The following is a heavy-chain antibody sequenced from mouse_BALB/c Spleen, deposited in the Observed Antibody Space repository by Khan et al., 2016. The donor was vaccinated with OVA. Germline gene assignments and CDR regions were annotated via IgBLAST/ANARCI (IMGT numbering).Heavy chain of an antibody. CDR1: GYSFTLYY. D-gene: IGHD2-14*01. CDR3: ARGYDFFAS. CDR2: INPNTDNI. J-gene: IGHJ3*01. V-gene: IGHV1-42*01. Sequence: EVELVESGPDLLKPGASVKISCKASGYSFTLYYMSWVRQSPGKSLEWIGRINPNTDNINYNQEFKGRAILTVDKASNTAYMELRSLTSEDSAVYFCARGYDFFASWGQGTLVTVSA.